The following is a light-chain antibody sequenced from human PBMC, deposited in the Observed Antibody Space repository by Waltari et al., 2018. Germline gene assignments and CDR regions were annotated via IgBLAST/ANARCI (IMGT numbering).Light chain of an antibody. V-gene: IGLV2-14*03. Sequence: QSALTQPVSVSGSLGQSITISCTGSSSDIGAYDSVSWYQQHPGRAPTLMIFHVTERPSGIFSRFSGSKSGNTASLTISGLQTEDEADYYCSSYTTSGTLVFGGGTKLTIL. CDR3: SSYTTSGTLV. CDR1: SSDIGAYDS. J-gene: IGLJ2*01. CDR2: HVT.